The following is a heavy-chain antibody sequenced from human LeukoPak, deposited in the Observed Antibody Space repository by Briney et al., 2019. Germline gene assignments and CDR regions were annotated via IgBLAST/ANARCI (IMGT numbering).Heavy chain of an antibody. Sequence: ASVKVSCKASGYTFTGYYMHWVRQAPGQGLEWMGWINPNSGGTNYAQKFQGRVTMTRDTSISTAYMELSRLRSDDTAVYYCARDPGFSSWYRKHNWFDPWGQGTLVTVSS. V-gene: IGHV1-2*02. J-gene: IGHJ5*02. D-gene: IGHD6-13*01. CDR2: INPNSGGT. CDR3: ARDPGFSSWYRKHNWFDP. CDR1: GYTFTGYY.